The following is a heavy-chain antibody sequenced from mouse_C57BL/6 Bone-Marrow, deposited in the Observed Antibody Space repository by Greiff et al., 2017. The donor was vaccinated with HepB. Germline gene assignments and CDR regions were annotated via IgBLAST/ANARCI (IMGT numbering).Heavy chain of an antibody. CDR3: ARDHNTTVVAKGNFDV. Sequence: EVQLVESGGGLVKPGGSLKLSCAASGFTFSSYAMSWVRQTPEKRLEWVATISDGGSYTYYPDNVKGRFTISRDNAKNNLYLQMSHLKSEDTAMYYCARDHNTTVVAKGNFDVWGTGTTVTVSS. CDR1: GFTFSSYA. D-gene: IGHD1-1*01. J-gene: IGHJ1*03. CDR2: ISDGGSYT. V-gene: IGHV5-4*01.